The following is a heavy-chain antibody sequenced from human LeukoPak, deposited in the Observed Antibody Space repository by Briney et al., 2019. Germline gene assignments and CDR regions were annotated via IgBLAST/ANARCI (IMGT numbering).Heavy chain of an antibody. D-gene: IGHD6-13*01. CDR1: GYTFTSYD. CDR2: MNPNSGNT. V-gene: IGHV1-8*01. CDR3: ARGGYSSSRYQEDGMDV. Sequence: GASVKVSCKASGYTFTSYDINWVRQATGQGLEWMGWMNPNSGNTGYAQKFQGSVTMTRNTSISTAYMELSSLRSEDTAVYYCARGGYSSSRYQEDGMDVWGQGTTVTDSS. J-gene: IGHJ6*02.